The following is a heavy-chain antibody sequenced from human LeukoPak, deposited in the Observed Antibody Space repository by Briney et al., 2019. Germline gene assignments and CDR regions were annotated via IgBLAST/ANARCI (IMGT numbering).Heavy chain of an antibody. CDR2: ISYDGIKK. CDR1: GFTFSSYG. V-gene: IGHV3-30*03. Sequence: GGSLRLSCAASGFTFSSYGMHWVRQAPGKGLEWVAVISYDGIKKYYTDSLKGRFTISRDNSKNTLYLQMNSLRAEDTAVYYCARDNAGYGDPRANAFDIWGQGTMVTVSS. CDR3: ARDNAGYGDPRANAFDI. D-gene: IGHD4-17*01. J-gene: IGHJ3*02.